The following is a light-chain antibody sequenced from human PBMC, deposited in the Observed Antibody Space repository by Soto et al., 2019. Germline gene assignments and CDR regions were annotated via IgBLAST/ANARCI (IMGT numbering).Light chain of an antibody. CDR1: QNVGID. CDR3: QQCHDWPLT. J-gene: IGKJ4*01. CDR2: GTS. Sequence: EIVMTQSPATLSVSPGERATLSCRASQNVGIDLAWFQQKPGQAPRLLIYGTSIRATGIPARFSASGSGTEFTLTINSLQSEDFAVYYCQQCHDWPLTFGGGTKVEIK. V-gene: IGKV3-15*01.